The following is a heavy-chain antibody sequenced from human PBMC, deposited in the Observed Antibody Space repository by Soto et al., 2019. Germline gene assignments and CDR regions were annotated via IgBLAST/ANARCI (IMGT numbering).Heavy chain of an antibody. D-gene: IGHD5-12*01. V-gene: IGHV1-18*04. J-gene: IGHJ6*02. Sequence: GASVKVSCKASCYTFTSYGISWVRQARGQGLEWMGWISAYNGNTNYAQKLQGRVTMTTDTSTSTAYMELRSLRSDDTAVYYCARDLLDIVATISLFGMDVWGQGTTVTVSS. CDR3: ARDLLDIVATISLFGMDV. CDR1: CYTFTSYG. CDR2: ISAYNGNT.